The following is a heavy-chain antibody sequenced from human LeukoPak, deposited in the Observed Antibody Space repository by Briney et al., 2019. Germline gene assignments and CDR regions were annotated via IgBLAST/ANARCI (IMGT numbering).Heavy chain of an antibody. CDR2: ISWNSGSI. V-gene: IGHV3-9*01. J-gene: IGHJ4*02. D-gene: IGHD1-26*01. Sequence: GGSLRLSCTVSGFTFEDYAMHWVRQAPGKGLEWVSGISWNSGSIDYVESVKGRFTISRDNGENSLYLQMNSLTVEDTALYYCAKGSGRYWTFFDFWGPGTLVAVSS. CDR3: AKGSGRYWTFFDF. CDR1: GFTFEDYA.